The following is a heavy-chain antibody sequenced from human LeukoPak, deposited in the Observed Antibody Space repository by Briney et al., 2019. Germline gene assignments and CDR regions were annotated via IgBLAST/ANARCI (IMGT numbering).Heavy chain of an antibody. V-gene: IGHV4-59*01. CDR3: ASQLGGTTFH. J-gene: IGHJ4*02. Sequence: SETLSLPCTVSGVSINTYFWSWIQQPPGKGLEWIGYVYYNGITNYNPSLTSRVSISLDTSKNQFSLRLNSVTAAETAVYYCASQLGGTTFHWGQGTLVTVSS. CDR1: GVSINTYF. CDR2: VYYNGIT. D-gene: IGHD1/OR15-1a*01.